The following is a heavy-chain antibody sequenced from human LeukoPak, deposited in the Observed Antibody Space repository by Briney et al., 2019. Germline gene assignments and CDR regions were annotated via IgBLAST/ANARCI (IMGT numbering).Heavy chain of an antibody. J-gene: IGHJ6*02. V-gene: IGHV3-7*01. CDR2: IKQDGSEK. D-gene: IGHD6-6*01. Sequence: PGGSLRLSCAASGFTSSSYWMSWVRQAPGKGLEWVANIKQDGSEKYYVDSVKGRFTISRDNAKNSLYLQMNSLRAEDTAVYYCARDRARGYYYYGMDVWGQGTTVTASS. CDR3: ARDRARGYYYYGMDV. CDR1: GFTSSSYW.